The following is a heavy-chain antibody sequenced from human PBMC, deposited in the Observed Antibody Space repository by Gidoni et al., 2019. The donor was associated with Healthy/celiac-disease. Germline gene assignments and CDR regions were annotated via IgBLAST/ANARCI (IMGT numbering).Heavy chain of an antibody. D-gene: IGHD3-3*01. J-gene: IGHJ5*02. V-gene: IGHV3-64*01. CDR2: ISSNGGST. Sequence: EVQLVASGGGLVQPGGYLSISCAASGFTFRSYAMHWVRQAPGKGLEYVSAISSNGGSTYYANSVKGRFTISRDNSKNTLYLQMGSLRAEDMAVYYCARSLTIFGVAPLRFDPWGQGTLVTVSS. CDR3: ARSLTIFGVAPLRFDP. CDR1: GFTFRSYA.